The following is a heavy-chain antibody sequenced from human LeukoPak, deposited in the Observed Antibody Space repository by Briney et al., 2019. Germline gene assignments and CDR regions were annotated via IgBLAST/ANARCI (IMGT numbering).Heavy chain of an antibody. Sequence: PSETLSLTCAVYGGSFSSYYWSWIRQPPGKGLEWIGEINHSGSTNYNPSLKSRVTISVDTSKNQFSLKLSSVTAADTAVYYCARGGGAAAAGGRWGQGTLVTVSS. D-gene: IGHD6-13*01. J-gene: IGHJ4*02. CDR3: ARGGGAAAAGGR. CDR1: GGSFSSYY. V-gene: IGHV4-34*01. CDR2: INHSGST.